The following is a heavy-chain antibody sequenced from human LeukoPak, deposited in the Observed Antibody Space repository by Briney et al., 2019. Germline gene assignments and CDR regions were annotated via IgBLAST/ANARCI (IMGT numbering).Heavy chain of an antibody. CDR2: IYTRGST. CDR3: ARGRYCSADICSGGDAFDI. D-gene: IGHD2-15*01. V-gene: IGHV4-4*07. Sequence: PSETLSLTCTDSGGSSNNYYWSWIRQPAGKGLEWIGRIYTRGSTNYNPSLKSRVTMSVDTSKNQFSLKLSSVTAADTAVYYCARGRYCSADICSGGDAFDIWGQGTMVSVSS. J-gene: IGHJ3*02. CDR1: GGSSNNYY.